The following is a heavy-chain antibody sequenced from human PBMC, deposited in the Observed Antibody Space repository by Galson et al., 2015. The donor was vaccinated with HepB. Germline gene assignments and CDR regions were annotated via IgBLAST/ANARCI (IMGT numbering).Heavy chain of an antibody. CDR1: GFSLSTSGVG. J-gene: IGHJ4*02. CDR2: IYWNDDK. Sequence: PALVKPTQTLTLTCTFSGFSLSTSGVGVGWIRQPPGKALEWLALIYWNDDKRYSPSLKSRPTITKDTSKNQVVLTMTNMDPVNTATYYCAHRYNWNYGFDYFDYWGQGTLVTVSS. CDR3: AHRYNWNYGFDYFDY. D-gene: IGHD1-1*01. V-gene: IGHV2-5*01.